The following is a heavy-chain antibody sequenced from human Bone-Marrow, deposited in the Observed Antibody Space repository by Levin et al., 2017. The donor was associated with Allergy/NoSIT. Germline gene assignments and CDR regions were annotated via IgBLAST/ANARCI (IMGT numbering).Heavy chain of an antibody. CDR1: GGSISSYY. D-gene: IGHD3-10*01. CDR2: IYFSGRT. Sequence: PSETLSLTCTVSGGSISSYYWSWIRQPPGKGLEWIGYIYFSGRTDYNPSLKSRLTISIDTSKNHFSLKLSSVTAADTAVYYCARLSSSFSGDYYYYYMDVWGNGTTVTVSS. J-gene: IGHJ6*03. V-gene: IGHV4-59*08. CDR3: ARLSSSFSGDYYYYYMDV.